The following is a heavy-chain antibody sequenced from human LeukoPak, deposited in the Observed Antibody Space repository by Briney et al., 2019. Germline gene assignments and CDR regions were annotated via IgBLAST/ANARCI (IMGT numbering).Heavy chain of an antibody. D-gene: IGHD1-1*01. CDR3: ARDLGLERIRSPFDY. CDR2: ISSSSSYI. CDR1: GFSFSFYW. Sequence: GGSLRLSCAASGFSFSFYWMHWVRQAPGKGLEWVSSISSSSSYIYYADSVKGRFTISRDNAKNSLYLQMNSLRAEDTAVYYCARDLGLERIRSPFDYWGQGTLVTVSS. J-gene: IGHJ4*02. V-gene: IGHV3-21*01.